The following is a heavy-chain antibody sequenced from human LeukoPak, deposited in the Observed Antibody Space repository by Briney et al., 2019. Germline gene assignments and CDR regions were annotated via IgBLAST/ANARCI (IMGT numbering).Heavy chain of an antibody. Sequence: GGSLRLSCAASGFTFSNAWMSWVRQAPGKGLEWVGRIKSKTDGGTTDYAAPVKGRFTISRDDSKNTLYLQMNSLKTEDTAVYYCTTGDIVGVTAAMPRDIVGKITEYWGQGTLVTVSS. D-gene: IGHD2-2*01. J-gene: IGHJ4*01. CDR1: GFTFSNAW. V-gene: IGHV3-15*01. CDR3: TTGDIVGVTAAMPRDIVGKITEY. CDR2: IKSKTDGGTT.